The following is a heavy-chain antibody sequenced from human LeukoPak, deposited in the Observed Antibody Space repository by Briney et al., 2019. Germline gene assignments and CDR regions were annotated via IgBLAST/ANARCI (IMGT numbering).Heavy chain of an antibody. Sequence: GGSLRLSCAASGLTVSSNYMSWVRQAPGKGLEWVSVIYSGGSTYYADSVKGRFTISRDNSKNTLYLQMNSLRAEDTAVYYCARGDNSGNYYFDYWGQGTLVTVSS. CDR2: IYSGGST. CDR3: ARGDNSGNYYFDY. D-gene: IGHD2/OR15-2a*01. V-gene: IGHV3-53*01. CDR1: GLTVSSNY. J-gene: IGHJ4*02.